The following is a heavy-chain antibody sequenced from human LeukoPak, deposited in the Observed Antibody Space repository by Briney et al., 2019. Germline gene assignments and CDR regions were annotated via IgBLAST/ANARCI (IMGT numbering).Heavy chain of an antibody. D-gene: IGHD6-19*01. Sequence: GGSLRLSCAASGFTFSSYAMSWVRQAPGKGLEWVSAISGSGGSTYYADSVKGRFTISRDNSKKTLYLQMTSLRAEDTAVYYCAKVAHPRIAVALDAFDIWGQGTMVTVSS. CDR3: AKVAHPRIAVALDAFDI. CDR1: GFTFSSYA. J-gene: IGHJ3*02. CDR2: ISGSGGST. V-gene: IGHV3-23*01.